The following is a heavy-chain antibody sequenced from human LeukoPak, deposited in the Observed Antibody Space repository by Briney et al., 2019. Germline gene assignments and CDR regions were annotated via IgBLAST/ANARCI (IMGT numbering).Heavy chain of an antibody. CDR3: ARGQLEIDGSGTFDY. J-gene: IGHJ4*02. CDR2: INPNSGGT. V-gene: IGHV1-2*02. D-gene: IGHD6-19*01. Sequence: GASVKVSCKASGYTFTGYYLHWVRQAPGQGLEWMGWINPNSGGTNYAQKFQGRVTMTRDTPISTAYMELSRLKSDDAAVYYCARGQLEIDGSGTFDYWGQGTLVTVSP. CDR1: GYTFTGYY.